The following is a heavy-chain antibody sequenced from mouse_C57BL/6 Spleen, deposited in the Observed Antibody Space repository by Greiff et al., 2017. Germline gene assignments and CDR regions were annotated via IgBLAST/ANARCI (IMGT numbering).Heavy chain of an antibody. D-gene: IGHD2-2*01. J-gene: IGHJ1*03. CDR1: GFSLTSYG. CDR3: AKNRGYDYWYFDV. Sequence: QVQLKESGPGLVQPSQSLSITCTVSGFSLTSYGVHWVRQSPGKGLEWLGVIWRGGSTDYNAAFMSRLSITKDNSKSQVFFKMNSLQADDTAIYYCAKNRGYDYWYFDVWGTGTTVTVSS. V-gene: IGHV2-5*01. CDR2: IWRGGST.